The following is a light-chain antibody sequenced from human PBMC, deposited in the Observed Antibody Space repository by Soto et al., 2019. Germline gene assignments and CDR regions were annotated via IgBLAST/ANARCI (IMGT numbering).Light chain of an antibody. CDR1: SRDIGDFNY. J-gene: IGLJ2*01. CDR3: ASYSLPNTLVL. V-gene: IGLV2-14*01. CDR2: DVI. Sequence: QSALTQPASVSGSPGQSITISCTGSSRDIGDFNYVSWYRQYPGQAPKLISYDVIYRPSWVSNRFSGSKSGSTASLTISGLQADDEANYYCASYSLPNTLVLFGGGTKLTVL.